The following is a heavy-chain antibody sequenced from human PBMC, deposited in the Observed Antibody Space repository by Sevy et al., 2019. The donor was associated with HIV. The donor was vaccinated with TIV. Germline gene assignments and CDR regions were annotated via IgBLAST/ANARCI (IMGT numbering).Heavy chain of an antibody. CDR3: AQGRNNWSYGLDS. CDR1: GFTFNKYA. V-gene: IGHV3-23*01. D-gene: IGHD1-26*01. CDR2: ISGSGDFK. J-gene: IGHJ4*02. Sequence: GGSLRLSCEVSGFTFNKYAMHWVRQAPGKGLEWLSLISGSGDFKYYADSVQGRFTVSRDNSKSTLFLHISSLTVEDSAVYYCAQGRNNWSYGLDSWGQGTRVTVSS.